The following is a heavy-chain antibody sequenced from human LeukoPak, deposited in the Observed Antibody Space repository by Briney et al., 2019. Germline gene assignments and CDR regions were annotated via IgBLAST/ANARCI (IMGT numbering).Heavy chain of an antibody. CDR1: GGSFSGYY. Sequence: SETLSLTCAVYGGSFSGYYWSWIRQPPGKGLEWIGEINHSGSTNYNPSLKSRVTISVDTSKNQFSLKLSSVTAADTAVYYCARHKRGGYGSGSYYPGYYYYYMDVWGKGTTVTISS. J-gene: IGHJ6*03. CDR2: INHSGST. V-gene: IGHV4-34*01. D-gene: IGHD3-10*01. CDR3: ARHKRGGYGSGSYYPGYYYYYMDV.